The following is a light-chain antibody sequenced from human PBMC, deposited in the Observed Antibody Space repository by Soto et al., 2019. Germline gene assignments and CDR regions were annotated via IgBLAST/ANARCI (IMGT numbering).Light chain of an antibody. Sequence: DIQMTQFPSSLSASVGDRVTITCRSSQTIRVYLHWYQHRPGKAPTLPIYGATKLQSGVAPRFSASVSATEYTLTINNLQPEDIATSFCQQSYNSAWTFGQATRV. CDR3: QQSYNSAWT. CDR2: GAT. CDR1: QTIRVY. J-gene: IGKJ1*01. V-gene: IGKV1-39*01.